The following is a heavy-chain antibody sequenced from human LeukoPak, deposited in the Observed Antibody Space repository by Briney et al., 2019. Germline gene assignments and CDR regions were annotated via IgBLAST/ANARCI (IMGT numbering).Heavy chain of an antibody. CDR1: GGTFSSYA. V-gene: IGHV1-69*04. D-gene: IGHD3-22*01. Sequence: ASVKVSCKASGGTFSSYAISWVRQAPGQGLEWMGRIIPILGIANYAQKFQGRVTITADKSTSTAYMELSGLRSEDTAVYYCACPYYYDSSGYFYWGQGTLVTVSS. CDR2: IIPILGIA. J-gene: IGHJ4*02. CDR3: ACPYYYDSSGYFY.